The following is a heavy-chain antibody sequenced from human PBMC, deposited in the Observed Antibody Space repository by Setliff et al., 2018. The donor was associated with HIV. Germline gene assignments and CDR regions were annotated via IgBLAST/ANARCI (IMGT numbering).Heavy chain of an antibody. CDR1: GASISSGDYY. Sequence: LTCTVSGASISSGDYYWSWIRQPPGKGLEWIGYLYYNVRTFYNPSLRSRVTISVDTSKNQFSLELSSVTAADTAVYYCARDKGRPHHFDNNGYYRSDTFDIWGHGTMVTVSS. D-gene: IGHD3-22*01. CDR2: LYYNVRT. J-gene: IGHJ3*02. CDR3: ARDKGRPHHFDNNGYYRSDTFDI. V-gene: IGHV4-30-4*08.